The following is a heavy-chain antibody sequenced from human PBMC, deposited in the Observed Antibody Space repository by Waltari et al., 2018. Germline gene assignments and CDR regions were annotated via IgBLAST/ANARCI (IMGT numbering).Heavy chain of an antibody. Sequence: EVQLVESGGGLVQPGGSLRLSCAASEFSCGSYWMNWVRQAPGKGLVWVSRIVRDGSITSYADSVKGRFTISRDNAKNTLYLQMNSLRDEDTAVYYCARDYYYSIDYWGQGTVVTVSS. CDR3: ARDYYYSIDY. CDR1: EFSCGSYW. CDR2: IVRDGSIT. V-gene: IGHV3-74*01. J-gene: IGHJ4*02. D-gene: IGHD3-10*01.